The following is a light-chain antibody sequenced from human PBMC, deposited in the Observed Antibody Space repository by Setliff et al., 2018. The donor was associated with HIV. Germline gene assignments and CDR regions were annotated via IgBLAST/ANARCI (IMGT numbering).Light chain of an antibody. Sequence: QSALAQPASVSGSPGQSITISCSGTSSDIAAYNLVSWYQQHPGKAPKLMISDVSSRPSGVSNRFSGSKSGSTASLTISGPQPEDEADYYCSSYTGRSTFVFGTGTKVTVL. CDR1: SSDIAAYNL. V-gene: IGLV2-14*03. CDR3: SSYTGRSTFV. J-gene: IGLJ1*01. CDR2: DVS.